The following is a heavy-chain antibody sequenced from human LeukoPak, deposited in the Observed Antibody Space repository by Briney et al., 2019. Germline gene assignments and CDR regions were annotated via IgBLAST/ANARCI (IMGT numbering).Heavy chain of an antibody. Sequence: SETLSLTCTVSGGSISSYYWSWIRQPPGKGLEWIGYIYYSGSTNYNPSLKSRVTISEGTSKNQFSLKLSSVTAADTAVYYCARHSSGYSTFGYWGQGTLVTVSS. V-gene: IGHV4-59*08. CDR2: IYYSGST. CDR3: ARHSSGYSTFGY. D-gene: IGHD2-21*01. CDR1: GGSISSYY. J-gene: IGHJ4*02.